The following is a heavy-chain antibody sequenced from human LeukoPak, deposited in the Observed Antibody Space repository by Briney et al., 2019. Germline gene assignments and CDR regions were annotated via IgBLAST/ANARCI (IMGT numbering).Heavy chain of an antibody. D-gene: IGHD3-16*01. CDR2: IYYSGST. J-gene: IGHJ3*02. CDR1: GGSISSYY. V-gene: IGHV4-59*01. Sequence: SETLSLTCTVSGGSISSYYWSWIRQPPGKGLEWIGYIYYSGSTNYNPSLKSRVTISVDTSKNQFSLKLSSVTAADTAVYYCAREQEGDDAFDIWGQRTMVTVSS. CDR3: AREQEGDDAFDI.